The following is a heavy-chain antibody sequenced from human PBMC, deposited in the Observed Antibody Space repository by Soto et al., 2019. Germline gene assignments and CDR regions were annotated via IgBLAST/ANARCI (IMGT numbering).Heavy chain of an antibody. CDR1: GGSISSYY. D-gene: IGHD4-17*01. V-gene: IGHV4-4*07. CDR2: IYTSGST. CDR3: AREEEQRVTTAWYFDL. Sequence: QVQLQESGPGLVKPSETLSLTCTVSGGSISSYYWSWIRQPAGKGLEWIGRIYTSGSTNYNPSLKSRVPMSVDTSKNQFSLKPSSVTAADTAVYYCAREEEQRVTTAWYFDLWGRGTLVTVSS. J-gene: IGHJ2*01.